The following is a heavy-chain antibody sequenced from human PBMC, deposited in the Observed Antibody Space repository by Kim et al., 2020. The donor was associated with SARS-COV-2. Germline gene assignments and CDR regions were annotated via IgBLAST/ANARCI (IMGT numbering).Heavy chain of an antibody. J-gene: IGHJ6*02. CDR1: GYSFTSYW. D-gene: IGHD4-17*01. CDR3: ARHLAAVSMTAVTSSGMDV. V-gene: IGHV5-51*01. Sequence: GESLKISCKGSGYSFTSYWIGWVRQMPGKGLEWMGIISPGDSDTRYSPSFQGQVTISVDKSITTAYLQWSSMKASVTAMYYCARHLAAVSMTAVTSSGMDVWSQRTTLTVSS. CDR2: ISPGDSDT.